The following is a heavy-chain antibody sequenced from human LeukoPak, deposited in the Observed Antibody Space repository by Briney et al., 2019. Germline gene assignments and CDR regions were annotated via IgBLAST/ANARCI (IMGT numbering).Heavy chain of an antibody. J-gene: IGHJ5*02. V-gene: IGHV4-59*01. CDR3: ARVVRGVVTSNWFDP. D-gene: IGHD2-21*02. Sequence: SETLSLTCTVSGDSLNTYYWTWIRQTPGKELEWIGFVASSGTSNYNPSLKSRVSISIDTSKNQFSLALTSVTPADTAVYYCARVVRGVVTSNWFDPWGQGTLVSVSA. CDR1: GDSLNTYY. CDR2: VASSGTS.